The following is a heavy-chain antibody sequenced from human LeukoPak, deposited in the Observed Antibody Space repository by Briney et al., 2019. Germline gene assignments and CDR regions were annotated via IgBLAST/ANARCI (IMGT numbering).Heavy chain of an antibody. CDR3: ARRYDFWSGYYGWFDP. CDR1: GLTFNNYY. Sequence: PGGSLRLSCAASGLTFNNYYMSWIRRAPGKGLEWISYISISGYSTYYADSVKGRFTISRDNAKNSLYLQMNNLRPEDTAFYYCARRYDFWSGYYGWFDPWGPGTLVTVSS. D-gene: IGHD3-3*01. J-gene: IGHJ5*02. V-gene: IGHV3-11*04. CDR2: ISISGYST.